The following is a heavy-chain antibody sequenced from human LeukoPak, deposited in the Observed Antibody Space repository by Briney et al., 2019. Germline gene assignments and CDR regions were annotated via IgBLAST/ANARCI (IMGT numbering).Heavy chain of an antibody. CDR1: GYSFTSYW. D-gene: IGHD3-22*01. Sequence: GESLKISCKGSGYSFTSYWIGWVRQMLGKGLEWMGIIYPGDSDTRYSPSFQGQVTISADKSISTAYLQWSSLKASDTAMYYCARHLPYYDSSGYYGSWFGPWGQGTLVTVSS. CDR2: IYPGDSDT. V-gene: IGHV5-51*01. J-gene: IGHJ5*02. CDR3: ARHLPYYDSSGYYGSWFGP.